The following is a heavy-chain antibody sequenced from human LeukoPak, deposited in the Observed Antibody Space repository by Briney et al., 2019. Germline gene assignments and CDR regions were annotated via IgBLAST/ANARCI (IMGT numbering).Heavy chain of an antibody. CDR3: ARLGSGSNY. CDR2: TYYRSKWYT. CDR1: GDSVSSNSAA. Sequence: PSQTLSLTCANPGDSVSSNSAAWIWIRQSPSRGLEWLGRTYYRSKWYTEYAVSVKSRITINPDTSKNQFSLQLSSVNPEDTAVYYCARLGSGSNYWGQGTLVTVSS. V-gene: IGHV6-1*01. J-gene: IGHJ4*02. D-gene: IGHD3-10*01.